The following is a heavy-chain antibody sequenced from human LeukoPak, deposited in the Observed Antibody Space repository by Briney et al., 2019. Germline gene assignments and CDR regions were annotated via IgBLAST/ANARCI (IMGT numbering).Heavy chain of an antibody. V-gene: IGHV3-7*04. CDR1: GLTSSIFE. CDR3: ARGEYYYDGGY. Sequence: GGSLRLSCMLSGLTSSIFEMNWVRQAPGKGLEWVANIKEDGSAKYYVDSVKGRFTISRDNAKNSLFLQMNSLRAEETAVYYCARGEYYYDGGYWGQGTLVTVSS. D-gene: IGHD2/OR15-2a*01. CDR2: IKEDGSAK. J-gene: IGHJ4*02.